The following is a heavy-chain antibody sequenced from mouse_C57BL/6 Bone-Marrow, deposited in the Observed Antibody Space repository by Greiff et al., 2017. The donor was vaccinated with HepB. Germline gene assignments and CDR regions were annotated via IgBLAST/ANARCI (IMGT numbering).Heavy chain of an antibody. CDR1: GYAFTNYL. CDR2: INPGSGGT. V-gene: IGHV1-54*01. D-gene: IGHD2-4*01. Sequence: QVQLKESGAELVRPGTSVKVSCKASGYAFTNYLIEWVKQRPGQGLEWIGVINPGSGGTNYNEKFKGKATLTADKSSSTAYMQLSSLTSEDSAVYFCARIPDYDGAWFAYWGQGTLVTVSA. CDR3: ARIPDYDGAWFAY. J-gene: IGHJ3*01.